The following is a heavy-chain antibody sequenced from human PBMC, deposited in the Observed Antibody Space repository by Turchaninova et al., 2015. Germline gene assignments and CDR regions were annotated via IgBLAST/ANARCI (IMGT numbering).Heavy chain of an antibody. CDR1: GGSCSDYD. D-gene: IGHD6-13*01. CDR3: ARTVTAAFDY. Sequence: QVQLQQWGAGQLKPSATLSLTCSVYGGSCSDYDWSWFRQLPGKGLEWSGEIKHSGSTNYNPARKSRVTISVDTSKNQFSLKLSSVTAADTAVYYCARTVTAAFDYWGQGTLGTVSS. J-gene: IGHJ4*02. V-gene: IGHV4-34*01. CDR2: IKHSGST.